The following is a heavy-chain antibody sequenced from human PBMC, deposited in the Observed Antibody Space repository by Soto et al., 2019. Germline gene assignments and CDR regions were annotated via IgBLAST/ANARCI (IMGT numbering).Heavy chain of an antibody. V-gene: IGHV3-30*18. CDR1: GFTFSSYG. D-gene: IGHD3-22*01. Sequence: GGSLRLSCAASGFTFSSYGVHWVRQAPGKGLEWVAVISYDGSNKHYADSVKGRFTISRDNSKDTLDLQMNSLRAEDTAVYYCAKDTYYYDRSGYYTYDYWGQGTQVTVSS. J-gene: IGHJ4*02. CDR2: ISYDGSNK. CDR3: AKDTYYYDRSGYYTYDY.